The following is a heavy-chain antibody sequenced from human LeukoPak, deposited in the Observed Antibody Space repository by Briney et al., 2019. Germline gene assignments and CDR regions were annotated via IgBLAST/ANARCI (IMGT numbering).Heavy chain of an antibody. CDR3: ARVPTKYSSSWYSFDY. CDR1: GGTFSSYA. J-gene: IGHJ4*02. V-gene: IGHV1-69*04. D-gene: IGHD6-13*01. Sequence: SVKVSCKASGGTFSSYAISWVRQAPGQGLEWMGRIIPILGIANYAQKFQGRVTITADKSTSTAYMELSSLRSEDTAVYYCARVPTKYSSSWYSFDYWGQGTLVTVSS. CDR2: IIPILGIA.